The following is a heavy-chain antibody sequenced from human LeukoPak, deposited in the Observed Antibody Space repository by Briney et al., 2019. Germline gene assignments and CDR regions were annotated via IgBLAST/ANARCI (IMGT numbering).Heavy chain of an antibody. CDR3: ANRLPMVRGVIPNDY. CDR1: GFTFSSYA. D-gene: IGHD3-10*01. Sequence: GGSLRLSCAASGFTFSSYAMSWVRQAPGKGLERVSAISGSGGSTYYADSVKGRFTISRDNSKNTLYLQMNSLRAEDTAVYYCANRLPMVRGVIPNDYWGQGTLVTVSS. CDR2: ISGSGGST. J-gene: IGHJ4*02. V-gene: IGHV3-23*01.